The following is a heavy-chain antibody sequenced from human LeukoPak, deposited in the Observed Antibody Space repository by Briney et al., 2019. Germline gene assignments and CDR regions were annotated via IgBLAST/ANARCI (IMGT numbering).Heavy chain of an antibody. Sequence: GGSLRLSCAASGFTFSGYAMSWVRQAPGKGLEWVSAISGSGGITYYTDSVKGHFTLSRDNSKNTLYLQMNSLRAEDTAVYYCAKHYDFWSGYPFDYWGQGTLVTVSS. V-gene: IGHV3-23*01. CDR2: ISGSGGIT. D-gene: IGHD3-3*01. J-gene: IGHJ4*02. CDR1: GFTFSGYA. CDR3: AKHYDFWSGYPFDY.